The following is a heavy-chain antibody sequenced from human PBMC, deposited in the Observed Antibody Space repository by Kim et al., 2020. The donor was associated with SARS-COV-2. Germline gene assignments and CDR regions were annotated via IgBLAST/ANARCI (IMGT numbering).Heavy chain of an antibody. Sequence: GGSLRLSCTASGFTFSNYLMHWVRQAPGKGLVWVSRINSDGSSTTYADSVKGGFTISRDNAKSTVYLQMNSLRAEDTAVYFCARDPWIAVAGHYGMDVWGQGTTVTVSS. CDR3: ARDPWIAVAGHYGMDV. D-gene: IGHD6-19*01. CDR2: INSDGSST. J-gene: IGHJ6*02. V-gene: IGHV3-74*03. CDR1: GFTFSNYL.